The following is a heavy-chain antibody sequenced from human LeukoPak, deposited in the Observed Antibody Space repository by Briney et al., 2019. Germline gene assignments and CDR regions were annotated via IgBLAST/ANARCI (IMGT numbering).Heavy chain of an antibody. J-gene: IGHJ6*03. CDR2: INHSGST. V-gene: IGHV4-34*01. CDR3: ARHVRRSLSGSYRHDRGYYYYYMDV. CDR1: GGSFSGYY. D-gene: IGHD1-26*01. Sequence: PSETLSLTCAVYGGSFSGYYWSWIRQPPGKGLEWIGEINHSGSTNYNPSLKSRVTISVDTSKNQFSLKLSSVTAADTAVYYCARHVRRSLSGSYRHDRGYYYYYMDVWGKGTTVTISS.